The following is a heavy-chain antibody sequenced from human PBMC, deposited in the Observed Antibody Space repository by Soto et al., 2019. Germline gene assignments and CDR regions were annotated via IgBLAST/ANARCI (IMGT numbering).Heavy chain of an antibody. J-gene: IGHJ3*02. V-gene: IGHV3-21*01. CDR1: GFTFSSYS. D-gene: IGHD6-25*01. Sequence: PGGSLRLSCAASGFTFSSYSMNWVRQAPGKGLEWVSSISSSSYIYYADSVKGRFTISRDNAKNSLYLQMNSLRAEDTAVYYCARNQGSGRYVYGAFDIWGQGTMVTVSS. CDR2: ISSSSYI. CDR3: ARNQGSGRYVYGAFDI.